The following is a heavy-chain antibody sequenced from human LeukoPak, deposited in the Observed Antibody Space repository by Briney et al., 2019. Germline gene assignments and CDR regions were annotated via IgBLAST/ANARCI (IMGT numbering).Heavy chain of an antibody. J-gene: IGHJ4*02. CDR2: IYYSGST. V-gene: IGHV4-39*01. CDR3: ARLKSGSDY. CDR1: GGSISSSSYY. D-gene: IGHD3-22*01. Sequence: SETLSLTCTVSGGSISSSSYYWGWIRQPPGKGLEWIGSIYYSGSTYYNPSLKSRVTISVDTSKNQFSLKLSSVTAADTVVYYCARLKSGSDYWGQGNLVTVSS.